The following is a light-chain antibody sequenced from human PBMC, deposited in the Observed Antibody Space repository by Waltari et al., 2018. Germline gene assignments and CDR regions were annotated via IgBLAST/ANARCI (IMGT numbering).Light chain of an antibody. CDR2: YDN. CDR1: NSNIGNNA. Sequence: QSVLTQPPSVSEAPRQWVTISCSGSNSNIGNNAVNWYQKLPGTAPKLLIYYDNLLSPGVSDRFSGSKSDTSASLAISGLQSEDEADYYCEAWDDTLNGVVFGGGTKLTVL. CDR3: EAWDDTLNGVV. V-gene: IGLV1-36*01. J-gene: IGLJ3*02.